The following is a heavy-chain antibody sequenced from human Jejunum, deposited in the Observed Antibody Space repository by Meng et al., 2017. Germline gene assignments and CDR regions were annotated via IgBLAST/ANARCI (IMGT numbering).Heavy chain of an antibody. Sequence: VQLFQSASELKELGASVKVSCKASGYTFTNHAMHCVRQAPGQGLEWMGWINTDTRNPTYAQGFTGRFVFSLDTSVSTAYLHISSLKAEDTALYYCSRGRGCCTCGSCSLADWGPGTLVTVSS. CDR2: INTDTRNP. J-gene: IGHJ4*02. V-gene: IGHV7-4-1*02. CDR3: SRGRGCCTCGSCSLAD. CDR1: GYTFTNHA. D-gene: IGHD2-15*01.